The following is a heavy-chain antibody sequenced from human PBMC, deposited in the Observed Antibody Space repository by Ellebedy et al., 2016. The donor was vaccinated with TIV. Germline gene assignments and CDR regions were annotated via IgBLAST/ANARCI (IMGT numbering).Heavy chain of an antibody. CDR1: GLIVRDNY. CDR2: TYSDGRT. D-gene: IGHD6-6*01. J-gene: IGHJ6*02. V-gene: IGHV3-53*01. CDR3: ARVLGRSSGYGMDV. Sequence: ETLSLTCAASGLIVRDNYMSWIREAPGKGLEWVSVTYSDGRTYFADSLKGRVSISRDNSKNTLYLEMNSLRADDTAVYYCARVLGRSSGYGMDVWGQGTTVTVSS.